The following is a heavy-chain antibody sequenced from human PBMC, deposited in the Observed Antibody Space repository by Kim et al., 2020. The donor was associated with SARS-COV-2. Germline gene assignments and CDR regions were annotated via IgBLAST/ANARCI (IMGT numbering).Heavy chain of an antibody. J-gene: IGHJ5*02. D-gene: IGHD6-13*01. CDR3: ARGRYSSSWYGERDWFDP. V-gene: IGHV4-34*01. Sequence: LHSRVTISVDTSKNQFSQKLSSVTAADTAVYYCARGRYSSSWYGERDWFDPWGQGTLVTVSS.